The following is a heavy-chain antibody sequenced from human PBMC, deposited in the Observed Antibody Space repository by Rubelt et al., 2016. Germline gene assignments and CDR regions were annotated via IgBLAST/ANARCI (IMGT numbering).Heavy chain of an antibody. CDR1: GGSFSGYY. V-gene: IGHV4-34*01. D-gene: IGHD6-13*01. CDR2: LNHSGST. CDR3: ARGRRGSSSWLGRDYYGMDV. J-gene: IGHJ6*02. Sequence: QVQLQQWGAGLLKPSETLSLTCAVYGGSFSGYYWSWIRQPPGKGLEWVGELNHSGSTNYNPSLQSRVTISVDTSEYQLSLKVSSVTAADTAVYYCARGRRGSSSWLGRDYYGMDVWGQGTTVTVSS.